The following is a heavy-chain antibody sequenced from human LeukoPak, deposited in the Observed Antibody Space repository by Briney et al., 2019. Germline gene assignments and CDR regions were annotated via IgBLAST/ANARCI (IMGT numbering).Heavy chain of an antibody. J-gene: IGHJ4*02. CDR1: GGSISSYY. CDR2: IYYSGST. CDR3: ARGDLYGSGSYLDY. Sequence: SETLSLTCTVSGGSISSYYWSWVRQPPGKGLEWVGYIYYSGSTNYNPSLKSRVTISVDTSKNQFSLKLSSVTAADTAVYYCARGDLYGSGSYLDYWGQGTLVTVSS. V-gene: IGHV4-59*01. D-gene: IGHD3-10*01.